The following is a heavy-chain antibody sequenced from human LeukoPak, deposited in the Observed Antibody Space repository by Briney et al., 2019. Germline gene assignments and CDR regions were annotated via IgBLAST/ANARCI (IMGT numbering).Heavy chain of an antibody. V-gene: IGHV1-69*13. Sequence: SVTVSCKASGGTFTIYAISCVRHAPRQGLEWMGGIIPIFGTANYAQKLQGRVTITADESTSTAYMELSSLRSEDTAVYYCARPSYITIFGVVIRDASDIWGQGAMVTVSS. D-gene: IGHD3-3*01. J-gene: IGHJ3*02. CDR3: ARPSYITIFGVVIRDASDI. CDR1: GGTFTIYA. CDR2: IIPIFGTA.